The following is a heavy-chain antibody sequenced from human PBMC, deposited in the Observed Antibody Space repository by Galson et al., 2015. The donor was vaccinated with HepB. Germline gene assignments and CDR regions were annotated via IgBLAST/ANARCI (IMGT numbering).Heavy chain of an antibody. CDR3: ARDLVVPAATHHYYYYMDV. V-gene: IGHV1-2*02. J-gene: IGHJ6*03. Sequence: SVKVSCKASGYTFTGYYMHWVRQAPGQGLEWMGWINPNSGGTNYAQKFQGRVTMTRDTSISTAYMELSRLRSDGTAVYYCARDLVVPAATHHYYYYMDVWGKGTTVTVSS. CDR1: GYTFTGYY. CDR2: INPNSGGT. D-gene: IGHD2-2*01.